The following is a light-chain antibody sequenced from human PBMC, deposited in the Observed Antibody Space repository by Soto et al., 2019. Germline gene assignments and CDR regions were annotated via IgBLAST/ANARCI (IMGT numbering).Light chain of an antibody. Sequence: AIRMTQSPSSLSASTGDRVTIPCRASQCISSYLAWYQQKPGKAPKLLIYAASTLQSGVPSRFSGSGSGTDFTLTISCLQSEDFATYYCQQYYSYPLTFGQGTRLEIK. V-gene: IGKV1-8*01. CDR3: QQYYSYPLT. CDR2: AAS. CDR1: QCISSY. J-gene: IGKJ5*01.